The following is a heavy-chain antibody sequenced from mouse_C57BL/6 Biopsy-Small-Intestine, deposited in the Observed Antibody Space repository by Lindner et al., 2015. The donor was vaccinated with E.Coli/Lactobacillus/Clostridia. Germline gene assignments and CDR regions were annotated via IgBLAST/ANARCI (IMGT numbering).Heavy chain of an antibody. V-gene: IGHV1-53*01. J-gene: IGHJ4*01. CDR3: ARETSYCSSTRCYPEF. CDR1: GDTFTGYY. Sequence: SVKVSCKASGDTFTGYYFHWVRQAPGQGLKWMGRINSNSGGTNNAEDFQGRVTMTRDTSVNTVFMELSRLRSDDTATYYCARETSYCSSTRCYPEFWGQGTQVTVSS. D-gene: IGHD1-1*01. CDR2: INSNSGGT.